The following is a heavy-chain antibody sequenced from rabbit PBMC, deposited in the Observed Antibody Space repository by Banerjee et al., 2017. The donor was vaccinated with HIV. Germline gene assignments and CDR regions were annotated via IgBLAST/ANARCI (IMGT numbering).Heavy chain of an antibody. V-gene: IGHV1S45*01. CDR1: GIDFSSYYY. CDR3: ARDAGYAAYGGAFNL. CDR2: IDTGSGST. D-gene: IGHD6-1*01. Sequence: QQQLEESGGGLVKPGGTLTLTCKASGIDFSSYYYMCWVRQAPGKGLEWIACIDTGSGSTYYASWAKGRFTISKTSSTTVTLQMTSLTAADTATYFCARDAGYAAYGGAFNLWGQGTLVTVS. J-gene: IGHJ4*01.